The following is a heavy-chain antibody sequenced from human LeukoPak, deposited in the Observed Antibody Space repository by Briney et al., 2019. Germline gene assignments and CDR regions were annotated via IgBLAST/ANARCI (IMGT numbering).Heavy chain of an antibody. J-gene: IGHJ2*01. D-gene: IGHD6-19*01. CDR2: IGTAGDT. CDR3: ARAPGIAVAGSYWYFDL. V-gene: IGHV3-13*04. CDR1: GFTFSSYD. Sequence: GGSLRLSCAASGFTFSSYDMHWVRQATGKGLEWVSAIGTAGDTYYPGSVKGRFTISRENAKNSLYIQMNSLRAGDTAVYYCARAPGIAVAGSYWYFDLWGRGTLVTVSS.